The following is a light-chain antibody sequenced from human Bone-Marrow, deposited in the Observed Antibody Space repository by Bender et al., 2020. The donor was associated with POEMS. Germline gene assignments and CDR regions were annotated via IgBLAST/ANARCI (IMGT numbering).Light chain of an antibody. V-gene: IGLV1-44*01. CDR2: NKS. CDR3: AVWDDSLNGWV. J-gene: IGLJ3*02. CDR1: SSNIGNNP. Sequence: QSVLTQPPSASGTPGQRVTISCSGSSSNIGNNPVNWYQQLPGTAPKLLIFNKSHRPSGVPDRFSGSKSGTSASLAISGLQSEDEADYYCAVWDDSLNGWVFGAGTKLTVL.